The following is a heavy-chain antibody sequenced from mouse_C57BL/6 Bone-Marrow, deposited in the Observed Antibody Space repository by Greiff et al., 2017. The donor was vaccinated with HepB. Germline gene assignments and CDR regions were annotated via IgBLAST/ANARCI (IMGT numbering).Heavy chain of an antibody. D-gene: IGHD2-4*01. CDR2: IHPNSGST. J-gene: IGHJ4*01. Sequence: VQLQQPGAELVKPGASVKLSCKASGYTFTSYWMHWVKQRPGQGLEWIGMIHPNSGSTNYNEKFKSKATLTVDKSSSTAYMQLSSLTSEDSAVYYCAPSYYDYDESPYYAMDYWGQGTSVTVSS. CDR3: APSYYDYDESPYYAMDY. CDR1: GYTFTSYW. V-gene: IGHV1-64*01.